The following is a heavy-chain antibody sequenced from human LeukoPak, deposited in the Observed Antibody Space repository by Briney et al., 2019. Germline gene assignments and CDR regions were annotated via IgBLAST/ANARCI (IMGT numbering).Heavy chain of an antibody. J-gene: IGHJ6*02. CDR3: ARHGLPSTLPRYGDYAAYYYYYYGMDV. Sequence: GESLKISCKGSGYRFTSYWIGWVRQMPGKGLEWMGIIYPGDSDTRYSPSFQGQVTISADKSISTAYLQWSSLKASDTAMYYCARHGLPSTLPRYGDYAAYYYYYYGMDVWGQGATVTVSS. V-gene: IGHV5-51*01. D-gene: IGHD4-17*01. CDR1: GYRFTSYW. CDR2: IYPGDSDT.